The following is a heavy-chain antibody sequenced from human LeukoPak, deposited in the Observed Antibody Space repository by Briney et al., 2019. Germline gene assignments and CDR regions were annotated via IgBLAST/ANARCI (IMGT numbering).Heavy chain of an antibody. Sequence: KPSETLSLTCTVSGGSISSYYWSWIRQPPGKGLEWIGYIYYSGSTNYNPSLKSRVTISVDTSKNQFSLKLSSVTAADTAVYYCARTHHDAFDIWGQGTMVTVSS. CDR1: GGSISSYY. CDR3: ARTHHDAFDI. J-gene: IGHJ3*02. V-gene: IGHV4-59*01. CDR2: IYYSGST.